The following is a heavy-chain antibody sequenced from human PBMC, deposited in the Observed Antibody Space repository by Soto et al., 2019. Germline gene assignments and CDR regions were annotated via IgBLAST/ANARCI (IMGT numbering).Heavy chain of an antibody. CDR3: ARSQSGYYTLSPYYFDP. V-gene: IGHV5-51*01. J-gene: IGHJ4*02. CDR2: IYPADSDT. CDR1: GYSFTSHW. D-gene: IGHD3-3*01. Sequence: GESLKISCKGSGYSFTSHWIGWVRQMPGKGLDWMGVIYPADSDTRYSPSFEGRVTISADKSFTTAYLQWSSLKASDTAIYYCARSQSGYYTLSPYYFDPWGQGTLVTVSS.